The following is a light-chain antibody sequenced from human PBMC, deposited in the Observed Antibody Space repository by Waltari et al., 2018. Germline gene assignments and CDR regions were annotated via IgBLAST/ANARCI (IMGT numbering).Light chain of an antibody. Sequence: DIVMTQSPDSLAVSLGERATINCRSSQTVFDSSTNKNYVAGYQQKAGHPPKLLIYWASTRESGVPDRFSGSESGTEFTLTVSSLQAEDVAIYYCQQYYTIPYTFGQGTKLEI. V-gene: IGKV4-1*01. CDR2: WAS. CDR1: QTVFDSSTNKNY. CDR3: QQYYTIPYT. J-gene: IGKJ2*01.